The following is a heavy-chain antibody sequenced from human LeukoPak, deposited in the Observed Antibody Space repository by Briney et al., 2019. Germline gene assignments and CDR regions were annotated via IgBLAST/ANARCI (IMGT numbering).Heavy chain of an antibody. CDR3: AVLAYCGGDCYHYFDY. CDR2: ISGYNGNT. Sequence: ASVKVSCKASGYTFTSYGITWVRQAPGQGLEWMGWISGYNGNTNYAQKFQGRVTMTTDTSTSTVYMELRSLRSDDTAVYYCAVLAYCGGDCYHYFDYWGQGTLVTVSS. J-gene: IGHJ4*02. D-gene: IGHD2-21*02. V-gene: IGHV1-18*01. CDR1: GYTFTSYG.